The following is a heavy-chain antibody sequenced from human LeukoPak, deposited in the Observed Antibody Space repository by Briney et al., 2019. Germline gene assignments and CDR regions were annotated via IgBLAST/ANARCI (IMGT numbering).Heavy chain of an antibody. CDR2: IVVGSDNT. CDR3: ARVMIGFDP. Sequence: SVKVSCKASGFTFTSRSAVQWVRQARGQRLEWIGWIVVGSDNTNYAQKFQERVTITRDMSTSTAYMELRSLRSDDTAVYYCARVMIGFDPWGQGTLVTVSS. J-gene: IGHJ5*02. D-gene: IGHD3-16*01. V-gene: IGHV1-58*01. CDR1: GFTFTSRSA.